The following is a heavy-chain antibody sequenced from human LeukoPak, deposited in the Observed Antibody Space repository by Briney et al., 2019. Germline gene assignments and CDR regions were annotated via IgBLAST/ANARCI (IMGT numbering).Heavy chain of an antibody. J-gene: IGHJ4*02. CDR2: IYYSGST. CDR3: ARGYCSSTSRYWPGFDY. CDR1: GGSISSYY. Sequence: PSETLSLTCTVSGGSISSYYWSWIRQPPGKGLEWIGYIYYSGSTYYNPSLKSRVTISVDTSKNQFSLKLSSVTAADTAVYYCARGYCSSTSRYWPGFDYWGQGTLVTVSS. D-gene: IGHD2-2*01. V-gene: IGHV4-59*08.